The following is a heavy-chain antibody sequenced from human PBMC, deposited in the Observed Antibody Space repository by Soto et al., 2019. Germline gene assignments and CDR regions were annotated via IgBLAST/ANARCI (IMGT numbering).Heavy chain of an antibody. V-gene: IGHV4-59*01. CDR1: GGSISSYY. J-gene: IGHJ3*02. CDR2: IYYSGST. CDR3: ARDPIAVAGTRAFDI. D-gene: IGHD6-19*01. Sequence: SETLSLTCTVSGGSISSYYWSWIRQPPGKGLEWIGYIYYSGSTNYNPSLKSRVTISVDTSKNQFSLKLSSVTAADTAVYYCARDPIAVAGTRAFDIWGQGTMVTVSS.